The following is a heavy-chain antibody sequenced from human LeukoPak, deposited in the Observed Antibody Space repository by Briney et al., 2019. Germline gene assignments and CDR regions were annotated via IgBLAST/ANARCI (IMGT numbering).Heavy chain of an antibody. Sequence: GGSLRLSCAASGFTFSDYYMSWIRQAPGKGLEWVSYISSSGSTIYYADSVKGRFTISRDNAKNSLYLQMNSLRAEDTAVYYCARISVSTDPYYFDYWGQGTLVTVSS. J-gene: IGHJ4*02. CDR3: ARISVSTDPYYFDY. CDR1: GFTFSDYY. CDR2: ISSSGSTI. D-gene: IGHD3-9*01. V-gene: IGHV3-11*01.